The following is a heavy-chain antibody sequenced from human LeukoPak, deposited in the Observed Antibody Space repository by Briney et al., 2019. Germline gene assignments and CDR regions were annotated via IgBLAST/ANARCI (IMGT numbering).Heavy chain of an antibody. Sequence: GGSLRLSCAASGFTFSSYGMHWVRQAPGKGLEWVAVIWYDGSNENYADSVKGRFTISRDNSKKTMYLQMNSLRAEDTAVYYCARQGIVGAKRGGWFDSWGQGTLVTVSS. J-gene: IGHJ5*01. CDR3: ARQGIVGAKRGGWFDS. V-gene: IGHV3-33*01. D-gene: IGHD1-26*01. CDR1: GFTFSSYG. CDR2: IWYDGSNE.